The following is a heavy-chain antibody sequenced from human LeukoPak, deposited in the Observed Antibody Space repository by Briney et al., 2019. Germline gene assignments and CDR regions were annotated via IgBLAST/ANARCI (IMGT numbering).Heavy chain of an antibody. D-gene: IGHD6-13*01. V-gene: IGHV4-59*01. CDR1: GGSISSYY. J-gene: IGHJ4*02. CDR2: IYYSGST. Sequence: SSETLSLTCTVSGGSISSYYWSWIRQPPGKGLEWIGYIYYSGSTNYNPSLKSRVTISVDTSKNQFSLKLSSVTAADTAVYYCARDSSSWYFDYWGQGTLVTVSS. CDR3: ARDSSSWYFDY.